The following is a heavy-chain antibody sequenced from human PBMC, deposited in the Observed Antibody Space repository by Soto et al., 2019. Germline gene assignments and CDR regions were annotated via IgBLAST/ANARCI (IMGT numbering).Heavy chain of an antibody. CDR1: GLTFSNYE. V-gene: IGHV3-48*03. D-gene: IGHD3-3*01. CDR3: ASVTLRFSYGIDV. Sequence: LRLSCTGSGLTFSNYEMHWVRQAPGKGLEWLSYISKSGSVIYYADSVKGRFTISRDNANNFLYLQMNSLRAEDTAVYFCASVTLRFSYGIDVWGQGTTVTVSS. CDR2: ISKSGSVI. J-gene: IGHJ6*02.